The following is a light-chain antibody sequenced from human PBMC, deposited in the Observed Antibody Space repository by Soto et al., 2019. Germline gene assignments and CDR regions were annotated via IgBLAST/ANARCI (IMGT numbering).Light chain of an antibody. CDR3: QQSGSSPRT. CDR2: GAS. J-gene: IGKJ1*01. CDR1: LSVSGNF. Sequence: IVLTQSPGTRSLSPGERATLSCRASLSVSGNFLAWYQQKPGQAPRLFMYGASSRATGIPDRFSGSVSGTDGTLTISSLKTEDGAVYDGQQSGSSPRTFGQGTKVDIK. V-gene: IGKV3-20*01.